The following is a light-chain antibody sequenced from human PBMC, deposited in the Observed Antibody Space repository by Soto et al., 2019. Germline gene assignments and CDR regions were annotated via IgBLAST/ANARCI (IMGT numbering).Light chain of an antibody. CDR1: QSISRY. V-gene: IGKV1-39*01. CDR2: AAS. Sequence: DIQTTQALSSLSASVGERVTITCRASQSISRYLNRYQQKPGKAPKLLIYAASSLQSGVPSSFSGSGSGTDFTLTFSSLQPEDFATYYCQQSYSTLWTFGQGTKVDIK. CDR3: QQSYSTLWT. J-gene: IGKJ1*01.